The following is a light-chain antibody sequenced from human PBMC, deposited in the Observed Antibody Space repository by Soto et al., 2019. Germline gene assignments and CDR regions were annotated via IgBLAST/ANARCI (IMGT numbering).Light chain of an antibody. V-gene: IGLV2-23*02. CDR3: CSYAGNGAWV. CDR2: EVS. J-gene: IGLJ3*02. Sequence: QSVLTQPASVSGSPGQSITISCSGSSGDVGNYDLVSWYQQIPGKAPQLMIFEVSRRPSRVSDPFSGSKSCNTASLTIYGCQAEDEGDFYCCSYAGNGAWVFGGGTQLAV. CDR1: SGDVGNYDL.